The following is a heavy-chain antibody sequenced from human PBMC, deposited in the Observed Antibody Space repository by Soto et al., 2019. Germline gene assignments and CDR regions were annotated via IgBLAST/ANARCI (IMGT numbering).Heavy chain of an antibody. CDR2: MNPSSGKT. CDR3: STWGRDGWYTGFF. D-gene: IGHD6-19*01. V-gene: IGHV1-8*01. Sequence: QVQLVQSGAEVKTPGASVKVSCKASGYTFTDYDINWVRQAPGQGLEWVGRMNPSSGKTDYAQNYQARASTSRDTSINTAYLELSNLGYEDTAVFYCSTWGRDGWYTGFFWGQGTLVTVAS. CDR1: GYTFTDYD. J-gene: IGHJ4*02.